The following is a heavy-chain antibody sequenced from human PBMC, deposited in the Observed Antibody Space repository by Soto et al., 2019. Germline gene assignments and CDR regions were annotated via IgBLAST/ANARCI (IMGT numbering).Heavy chain of an antibody. D-gene: IGHD3-16*01. Sequence: QVQLQESGPGLVKPSETLSLTCSVSGGSMPGSTSNFYWSCIRQSPGNGLEWIGSSYYSGATNYNPSHESRLTLSVVTSKNQFSVYLSAVTAADTAVYYCARAMGAWGTYYYYYGFDVWGQGTTVTVSS. CDR3: ARAMGAWGTYYYYYGFDV. CDR1: GGSMPGSTSNFY. V-gene: IGHV4-61*01. J-gene: IGHJ6*02. CDR2: SYYSGAT.